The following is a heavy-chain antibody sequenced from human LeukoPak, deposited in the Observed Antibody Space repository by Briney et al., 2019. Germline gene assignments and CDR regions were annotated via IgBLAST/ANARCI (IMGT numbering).Heavy chain of an antibody. J-gene: IGHJ1*01. CDR1: RGTLSPSG. CDR2: IIPKFGSA. V-gene: IGHV1-69*05. Sequence: GASVKVSCKASRGTLSPSGIDWVRQAPGQGLEWMGGIIPKFGSANYAQKFQDRLTLTTDESTSTAYMELSNLRSEDTAVYFCARDNFAPSGVKYFQLWGPGTLVTVSS. CDR3: ARDNFAPSGVKYFQL. D-gene: IGHD3-16*02.